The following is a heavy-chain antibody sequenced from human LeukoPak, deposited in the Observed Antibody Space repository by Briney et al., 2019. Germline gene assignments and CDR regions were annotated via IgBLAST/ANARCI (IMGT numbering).Heavy chain of an antibody. CDR2: ISTSTRYI. D-gene: IGHD2-2*01. CDR3: ARDRYCSSDNCFVFDY. Sequence: PGGSLRLSCAASGFTFSSYSMNWVRQAPGKGLEWVSSISTSTRYIYSADSVKGRFTISRDNAKNSLYLQMDSLRAEDTAVYYCARDRYCSSDNCFVFDYWGQGTQVTVSS. CDR1: GFTFSSYS. J-gene: IGHJ4*02. V-gene: IGHV3-21*01.